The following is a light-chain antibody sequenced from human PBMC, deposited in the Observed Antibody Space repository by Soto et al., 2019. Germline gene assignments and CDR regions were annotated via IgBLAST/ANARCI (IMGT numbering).Light chain of an antibody. CDR1: QGISSY. Sequence: IQLTQSPSSLSASVGDRVTITCRASQGISSYLAWYQQKPGKAPKLLIYAASTLQSGVPSRFSGSGSVTDFTLTISSLQPEDFATYYCQQLNSYPPGLTFGGGTKVDIK. CDR3: QQLNSYPPGLT. J-gene: IGKJ4*01. V-gene: IGKV1-9*01. CDR2: AAS.